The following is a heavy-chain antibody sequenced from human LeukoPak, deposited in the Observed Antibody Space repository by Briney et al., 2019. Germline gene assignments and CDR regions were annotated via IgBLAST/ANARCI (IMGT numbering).Heavy chain of an antibody. D-gene: IGHD1-26*01. CDR1: GFTFSSYG. CDR2: ISYDGSNK. J-gene: IGHJ4*02. V-gene: IGHV3-30*18. CDR3: AKVPMGGSSDY. Sequence: GGSLRLSCAASGFTFSSYGMHWVRQAPGKGLEWVAVISYDGSNKYYADSVKGRFTISRDNSKNTPYLQMNSLRAEDTAVYYCAKVPMGGSSDYWGQGTLVTVSS.